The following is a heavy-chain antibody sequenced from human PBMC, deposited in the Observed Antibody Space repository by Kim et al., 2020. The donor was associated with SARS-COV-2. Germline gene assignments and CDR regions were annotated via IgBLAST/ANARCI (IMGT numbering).Heavy chain of an antibody. CDR2: IRSRLNSYST. J-gene: IGHJ3*01. CDR1: GFTFSDSP. V-gene: IGHV3-73*01. Sequence: GGSLRLSCVASGFTFSDSPMHWVRQASGKGLEWVGGIRSRLNSYSTVDGASVRCSFTSSSYDSKNTAYLQRNSVKIEDTAIYYCTRIPRTTLAVWHAFDV. CDR3: TRIPRTTLAVWHAFDV. D-gene: IGHD1-1*01.